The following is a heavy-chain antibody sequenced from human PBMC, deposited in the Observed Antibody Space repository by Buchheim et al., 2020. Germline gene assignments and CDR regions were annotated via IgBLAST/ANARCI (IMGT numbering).Heavy chain of an antibody. CDR3: ARVLVAGRYISDIYYYDYAMDV. CDR1: GFTFSRYW. V-gene: IGHV3-74*01. Sequence: EVQLVESGGGLVQPGGSLRLSCAASGFTFSRYWMHWVRQVPGKGLVWVSRLNEHGSLTNYADSVKGRFTISRDNAKNTLYLQMNSLRAEDTAVYYCARVLVAGRYISDIYYYDYAMDVWGQGTT. D-gene: IGHD3-10*01. CDR2: LNEHGSLT. J-gene: IGHJ6*02.